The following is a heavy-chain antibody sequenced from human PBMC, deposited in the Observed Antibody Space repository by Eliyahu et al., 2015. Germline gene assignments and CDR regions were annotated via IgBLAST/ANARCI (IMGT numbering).Heavy chain of an antibody. J-gene: IGHJ3*01. CDR2: IFSSGAT. CDR3: ARSENTWSWDYSDAFDF. CDR1: GXXTXXGYY. D-gene: IGHD3-10*01. Sequence: QVQLQESGPGLVKPSETLSLXXXVSGXXTXXGYYWGWIXQSAGKGLEWIGSIFSSGATYYSPSLKSRVTISIDTSKNQFYLKLTAMTAADTAVYYCARSENTWSWDYSDAFDFWGQGTLVTVSS. V-gene: IGHV4-38-2*01.